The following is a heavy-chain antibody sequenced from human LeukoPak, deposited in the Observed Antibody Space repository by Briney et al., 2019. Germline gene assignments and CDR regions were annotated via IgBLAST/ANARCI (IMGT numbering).Heavy chain of an antibody. Sequence: SETLSLTCTVSGGSISSHYWSWIRQPPGKGLEWIGYIYYSGSTNYNPSLKSRVTISVDTSKNQFSLKLSSVTAADTAVYYCARQTAAYSSLDPWGQGTLVTVSS. D-gene: IGHD6-19*01. CDR1: GGSISSHY. CDR3: ARQTAAYSSLDP. J-gene: IGHJ5*02. V-gene: IGHV4-59*08. CDR2: IYYSGST.